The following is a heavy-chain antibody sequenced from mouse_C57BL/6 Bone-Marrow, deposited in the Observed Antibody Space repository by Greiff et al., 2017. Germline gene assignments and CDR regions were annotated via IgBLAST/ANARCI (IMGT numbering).Heavy chain of an antibody. J-gene: IGHJ3*01. CDR3: ARGFYGSSGFAG. D-gene: IGHD1-1*01. Sequence: QVQLQQSGAELVRPGASVKLSCKASGYTFTGYYITWVKQRPGQGLEWIARIYPGSGNTYYNEKFKGKATLTVEKSSSTAYMQLSSLTSEDSAVYFCARGFYGSSGFAGWGKGTLVTVSA. CDR1: GYTFTGYY. V-gene: IGHV1-76*01. CDR2: IYPGSGNT.